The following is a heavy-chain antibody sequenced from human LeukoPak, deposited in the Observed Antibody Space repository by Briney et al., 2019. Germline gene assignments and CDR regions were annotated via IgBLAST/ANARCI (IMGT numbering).Heavy chain of an antibody. CDR1: GYTFTSYG. V-gene: IGHV1-18*01. D-gene: IGHD3-3*01. CDR2: ISAYNGNT. Sequence: ASVKVSCKASGYTFTSYGISWVRQAPGQGLEWMGWISAYNGNTNYAQKLQGRVTMTTDTSTSTAYMELRSPRSDDTAVYYCARDTEGITIFGVVGGAFDYWGQGTLVTVSS. J-gene: IGHJ4*02. CDR3: ARDTEGITIFGVVGGAFDY.